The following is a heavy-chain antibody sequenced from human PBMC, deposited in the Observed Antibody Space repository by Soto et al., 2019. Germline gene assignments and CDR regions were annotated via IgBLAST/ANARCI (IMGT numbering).Heavy chain of an antibody. CDR3: TRTVTTVTTPYYFDY. Sequence: QVQLVESGGGVVQPGRSLRLSCAASGFTFNNYAMHWVRQAPGKGLEWVAVVSYDGSNKYYADSVKGRFTISRDNSKDTLYLQMNSLRAEDTGLFYCTRTVTTVTTPYYFDYWGQGTLVIVSS. D-gene: IGHD4-17*01. V-gene: IGHV3-30-3*01. J-gene: IGHJ4*02. CDR2: VSYDGSNK. CDR1: GFTFNNYA.